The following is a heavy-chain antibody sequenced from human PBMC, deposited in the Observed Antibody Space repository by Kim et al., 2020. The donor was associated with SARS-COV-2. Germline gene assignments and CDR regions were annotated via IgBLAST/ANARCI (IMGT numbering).Heavy chain of an antibody. V-gene: IGHV3-30*18. Sequence: GGSLRLSCAASGFTFSSYGMHWVRQAPGKGLEWVAVISYDGSNKYYADSVKGRFTISRDNSKNTLYLQMNSLRAEDTAVYYCAKDLYPLRIAVARTYYGIDVWGQGTPVTVSS. CDR3: AKDLYPLRIAVARTYYGIDV. D-gene: IGHD6-19*01. CDR2: ISYDGSNK. CDR1: GFTFSSYG. J-gene: IGHJ6*02.